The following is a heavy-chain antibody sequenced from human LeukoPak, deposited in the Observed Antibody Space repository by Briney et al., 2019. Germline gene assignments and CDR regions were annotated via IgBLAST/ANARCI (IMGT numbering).Heavy chain of an antibody. V-gene: IGHV3-30*02. CDR1: GFTFSSYG. Sequence: GGSLRLSCAASGFTFSSYGMHGVRQAPDKGLEWVAFIRYDGSNKYYADSVKGRFTISRDNSKNTLYLQMNSLRAEDTAVYYCAKDAGGIVVVITQNWFDPWGQGTLVTVSS. CDR3: AKDAGGIVVVITQNWFDP. J-gene: IGHJ5*02. D-gene: IGHD3-22*01. CDR2: IRYDGSNK.